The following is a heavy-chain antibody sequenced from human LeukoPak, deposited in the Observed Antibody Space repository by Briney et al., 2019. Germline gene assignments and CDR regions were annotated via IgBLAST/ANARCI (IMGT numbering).Heavy chain of an antibody. CDR2: IFGSGDTT. CDR3: AKGRGYTDV. CDR1: GFPFSSYA. V-gene: IGHV3-23*01. Sequence: GGSLRLSCAASGFPFSSYAMNWVRQAPGKGLEWVSIIFGSGDTTYYADSVKGRFTVSRDNSKNTLYLQMNSLRAEDTAVYYCAKGRGYTDVWGKGTTVTVSS. J-gene: IGHJ6*03.